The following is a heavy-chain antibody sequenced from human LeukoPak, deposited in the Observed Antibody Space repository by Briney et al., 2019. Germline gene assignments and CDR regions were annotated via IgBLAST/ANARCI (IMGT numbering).Heavy chain of an antibody. CDR3: AELGITMIGGV. CDR2: ISSSSSTI. J-gene: IGHJ6*04. CDR1: GFTFSSYG. D-gene: IGHD3-10*02. Sequence: GGSLRLSCGASGFTFSSYGMTWVRQAPGKGLEWVSYISSSSSTIYYADSVKGRFTISRDNAKNSLYLQLNSLRAEDTAVYYCAELGITMIGGVWGKGTTVTISS. V-gene: IGHV3-48*01.